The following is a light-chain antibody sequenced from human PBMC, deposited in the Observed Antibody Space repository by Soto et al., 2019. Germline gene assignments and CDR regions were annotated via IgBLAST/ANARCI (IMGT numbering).Light chain of an antibody. Sequence: DIQMTQSPSTLSASVGDRVTITCRASQSISSWLAWYQQKPGKAPKLLIYDASSLGSGVPSRFRGSGSWTEFTLTFSSLQPDDFATYYCKQYNSYSVTFGQGTKLEIK. CDR1: QSISSW. V-gene: IGKV1-5*01. CDR2: DAS. J-gene: IGKJ2*01. CDR3: KQYNSYSVT.